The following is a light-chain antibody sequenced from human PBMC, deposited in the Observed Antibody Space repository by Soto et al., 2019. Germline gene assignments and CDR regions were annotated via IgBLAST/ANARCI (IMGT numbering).Light chain of an antibody. CDR3: QQYGTSPWT. CDR2: GAS. V-gene: IGKV3-20*01. CDR1: QSVNSN. Sequence: DILMTQSPDSLAVSAGARATLSCRASQSVNSNLAWYQQRPGQAPRLLIYGASTRATGIPDRFSGSGSGTDFTLTISRLEPEDFAVYYCQQYGTSPWTFGQGTKVDIK. J-gene: IGKJ1*01.